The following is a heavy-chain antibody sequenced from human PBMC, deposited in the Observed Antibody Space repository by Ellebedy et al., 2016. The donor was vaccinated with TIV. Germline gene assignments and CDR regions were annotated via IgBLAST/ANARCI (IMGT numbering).Heavy chain of an antibody. CDR2: IKQDGSEK. D-gene: IGHD6-19*01. CDR1: GFTFSRNW. J-gene: IGHJ5*02. CDR3: ARDVWGGGWA. Sequence: PGGSLRLSCEASGFTFSRNWISWFRLAPGKGLEWVANIKQDGSEKYYVDSVKGRFTISRDNAKNSVYLQLSSLGAEETAVYYCARDVWGGGWAWGQGTPVTVSS. V-gene: IGHV3-7*01.